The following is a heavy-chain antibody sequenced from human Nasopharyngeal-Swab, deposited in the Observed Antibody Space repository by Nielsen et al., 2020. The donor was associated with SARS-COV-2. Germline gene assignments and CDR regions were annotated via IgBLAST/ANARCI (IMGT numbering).Heavy chain of an antibody. J-gene: IGHJ5*02. V-gene: IGHV3-33*01. Sequence: LKISCAASGFTFSSYGMHWVRQAPGKGLEWVAVIWYDGSNKYYADSVKGRFTISRDNSKNTLYLQMNSLRAEDTAVYYCARGPVAAAGQYNWFDPWGQGTLVTVSS. CDR1: GFTFSSYG. D-gene: IGHD6-13*01. CDR3: ARGPVAAAGQYNWFDP. CDR2: IWYDGSNK.